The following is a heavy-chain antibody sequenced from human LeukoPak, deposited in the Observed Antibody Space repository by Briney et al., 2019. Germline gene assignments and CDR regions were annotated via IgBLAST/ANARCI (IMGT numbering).Heavy chain of an antibody. CDR2: IYHSGST. D-gene: IGHD3-3*01. CDR3: ARYVGDYDFWSGYYWPYYYYGMDV. Sequence: SGTLSLTCAVSGGSISSSNWWSWVRQPPGKGLEWIGEIYHSGSTNFNPSLKSRVTISVDKSKNQFSLKLSSVTAADTAVYYCARYVGDYDFWSGYYWPYYYYGMDVWGQGTTVTVSS. CDR1: GGSISSSNW. J-gene: IGHJ6*02. V-gene: IGHV4-4*02.